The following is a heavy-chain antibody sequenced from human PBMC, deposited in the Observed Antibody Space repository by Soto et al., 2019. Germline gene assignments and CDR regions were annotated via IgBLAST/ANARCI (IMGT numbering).Heavy chain of an antibody. Sequence: GWSLRLSCAASGFTFSSYAMSWVRQTPGKGLEWVSTLSGSGGTTYYAYSVKGQVTISRDNSKSTLYLQMNSLRAEDTAVYYCAKDHGTXGPTWFDSWGQGTLVTVSS. J-gene: IGHJ5*01. CDR3: AKDHGTXGPTWFDS. V-gene: IGHV3-23*01. CDR2: LSGSGGTT. D-gene: IGHD2-8*01. CDR1: GFTFSSYA.